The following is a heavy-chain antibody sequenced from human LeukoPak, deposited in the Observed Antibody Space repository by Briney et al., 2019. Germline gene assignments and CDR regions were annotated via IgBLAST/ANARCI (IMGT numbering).Heavy chain of an antibody. D-gene: IGHD6-19*01. CDR2: ISSSSSYI. J-gene: IGHJ5*02. V-gene: IGHV3-21*01. Sequence: GGSLRLSCAASGFTFSSYSMNWVRQAPGKGLEWVSSISSSSSYIYYADSVKGRFTISRDNAKNSLYLQMNSLRAEDTAVYYCARDSLYSSGHFDHWGQGTLVTVSS. CDR3: ARDSLYSSGHFDH. CDR1: GFTFSSYS.